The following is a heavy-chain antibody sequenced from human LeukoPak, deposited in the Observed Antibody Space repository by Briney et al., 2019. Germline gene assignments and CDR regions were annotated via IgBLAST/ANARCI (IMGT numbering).Heavy chain of an antibody. V-gene: IGHV3-74*01. Sequence: GGSLRLSCAASGFTISSYWMHWVRQAPGKVLVWVSRINSDGSSTSYADSVKGRFTISRDNAKNTLYLQMNSLRAEDTAVYYCARGWRYYDSSGYYYPYYYYYYMDVWGKGTTVTVSS. CDR3: ARGWRYYDSSGYYYPYYYYYYMDV. CDR2: INSDGSST. J-gene: IGHJ6*03. D-gene: IGHD3-22*01. CDR1: GFTISSYW.